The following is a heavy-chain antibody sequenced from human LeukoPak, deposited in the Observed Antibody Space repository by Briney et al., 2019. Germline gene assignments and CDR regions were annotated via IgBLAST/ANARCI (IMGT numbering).Heavy chain of an antibody. CDR3: ARGARVANFDY. CDR1: GGSFSGYY. J-gene: IGHJ4*02. V-gene: IGHV4-34*01. Sequence: PLETLSLTCAVYGGSFSGYYWSWIRQPPGKGLEWIGEINHSGSTNYNPSLKRRVTISVDTSKNQFSLKLSSVTAADTAVYYCARGARVANFDYWGQGTLVTVSS. CDR2: INHSGST. D-gene: IGHD2-15*01.